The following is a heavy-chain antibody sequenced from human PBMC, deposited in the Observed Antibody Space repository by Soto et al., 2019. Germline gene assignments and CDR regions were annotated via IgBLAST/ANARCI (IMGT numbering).Heavy chain of an antibody. V-gene: IGHV4-39*01. J-gene: IGHJ4*02. Sequence: QLQLQESVPRLVKASETLSLTGSVSGGSITSSSSYYWGWIRRPPGKGLEWIGTSSYSGSTYYNPSHQSRVTISVDTSKNQFSLKLTSVTAADTAMYYCARQEDCGSLGKADWGQRTLVTVSS. D-gene: IGHD2-21*01. CDR2: SSYSGST. CDR3: ARQEDCGSLGKAD. CDR1: GGSITSSSSYY.